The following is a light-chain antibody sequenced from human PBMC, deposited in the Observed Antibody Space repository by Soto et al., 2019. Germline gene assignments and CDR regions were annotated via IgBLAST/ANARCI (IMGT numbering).Light chain of an antibody. CDR3: SLYTSENTYV. J-gene: IGLJ1*01. V-gene: IGLV2-18*01. CDR2: EAS. CDR1: STDFVSYNR. Sequence: QSALTQPPSGSGSPGQSVTISCTGTSTDFVSYNRVSWYQQPPGTAPKLIIYEASHRPSGVPYRFAGSKSGNTASLTMSGLQAADEVDYYCSLYTSENTYVFGTGTKVTVL.